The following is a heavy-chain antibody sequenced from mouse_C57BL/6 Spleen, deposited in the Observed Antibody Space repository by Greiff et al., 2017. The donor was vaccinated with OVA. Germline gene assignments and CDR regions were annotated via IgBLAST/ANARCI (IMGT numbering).Heavy chain of an antibody. CDR1: GFTFSSYA. CDR2: ISDGGSYT. Sequence: EVKLVESGGGLVKPGGSLKLSCAASGFTFSSYAMSWVRQTPEKRLEWVTTISDGGSYTYYPDNVKGRFTISRDNAKNNLYLQMSHLKSEDTAMYYCAREWRDAMDDWGQGTSVTVSS. V-gene: IGHV5-4*01. J-gene: IGHJ4*01. CDR3: AREWRDAMDD.